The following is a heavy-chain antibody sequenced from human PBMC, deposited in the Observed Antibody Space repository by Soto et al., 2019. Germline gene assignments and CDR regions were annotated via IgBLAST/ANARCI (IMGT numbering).Heavy chain of an antibody. V-gene: IGHV1-18*01. CDR3: ARLYCISTSCYRGMDV. J-gene: IGHJ6*02. Sequence: QVQLVQSGAEVKKPGASVKVSCKASGYTFTSYGISWVRQAPGQGLEWMGWISAYNGNTNYAQKLQGRVTMTTDTATSTAYMELGSLRSDDTAVYYCARLYCISTSCYRGMDVWGQGTTVTVSS. D-gene: IGHD2-2*01. CDR1: GYTFTSYG. CDR2: ISAYNGNT.